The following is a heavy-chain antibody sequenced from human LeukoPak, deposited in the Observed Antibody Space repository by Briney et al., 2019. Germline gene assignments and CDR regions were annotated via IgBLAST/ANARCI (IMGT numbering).Heavy chain of an antibody. J-gene: IGHJ4*02. CDR1: GVSISSSNSY. CDR3: ARDLSSGWYPTRD. Sequence: PSETLSLTCTVSGVSISSSNSYWGWIRQPPGKGLEWVANIKQDGSEKYYVDSVKGRFTISRDNAKNSLYLQMNSLRAEDTAVYYCARDLSSGWYPTRDWGQGTLVTVSS. CDR2: IKQDGSEK. V-gene: IGHV3-7*01. D-gene: IGHD6-19*01.